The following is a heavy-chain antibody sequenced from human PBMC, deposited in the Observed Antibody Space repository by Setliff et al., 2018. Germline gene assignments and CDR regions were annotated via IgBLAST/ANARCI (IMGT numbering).Heavy chain of an antibody. V-gene: IGHV4-39*07. CDR1: GGSMITNDYF. CDR2: IYYSGDT. Sequence: PSETLSLTCTVSGGSMITNDYFWGWIRQPPGTGLEWIGSIYYSGDTYYNPSLKSRATVSVDTSKTQFSLKVNSMTTADTAVYYCARGGTYRYFDFGGQGAPVTVSS. J-gene: IGHJ4*02. CDR3: ARGGTYRYFDF.